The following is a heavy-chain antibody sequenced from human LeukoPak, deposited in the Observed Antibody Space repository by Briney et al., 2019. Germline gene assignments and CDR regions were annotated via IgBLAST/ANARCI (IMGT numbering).Heavy chain of an antibody. J-gene: IGHJ5*02. V-gene: IGHV1-69*13. CDR1: GGTFSSYA. CDR3: AREEGNWFDP. Sequence: GASVTVSCTASGGTFSSYAISWVRQAPGQGLEWMGGIIPIFGTANYAQKFQGRVTITADESTSTAYMELSSLRSEDTAVYYRAREEGNWFDPWGQGTLVTVSS. CDR2: IIPIFGTA.